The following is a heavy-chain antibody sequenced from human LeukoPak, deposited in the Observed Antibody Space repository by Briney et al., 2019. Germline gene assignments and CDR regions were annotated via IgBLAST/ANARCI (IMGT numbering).Heavy chain of an antibody. CDR2: IYYSGST. V-gene: IGHV4-39*01. J-gene: IGHJ5*02. CDR1: GGSISSSSYY. Sequence: SETLSLTCTVSGGSISSSSYYWGWIRQPPRKGLEWIGSIYYSGSTYYNPSLKSRVTISVDTSKNQFSLKLSSVTAADTAVYYCARHVGRWYYGSGSYYNVRDPWGQGTLVTVSS. D-gene: IGHD3-10*01. CDR3: ARHVGRWYYGSGSYYNVRDP.